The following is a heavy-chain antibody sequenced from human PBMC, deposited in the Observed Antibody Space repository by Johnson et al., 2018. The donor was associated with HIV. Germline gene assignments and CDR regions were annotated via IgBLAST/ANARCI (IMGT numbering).Heavy chain of an antibody. D-gene: IGHD5/OR15-5a*01. Sequence: VLLVESGGGLVQPGGSLRLSCAASGFTVSSNYMSWVRQAPGRGLEWVSFIYSGGSPYYADSVKGRFTISRDNSKNTLFLQMNSLRAEDTAVYYCARDNLRAFDVWGQGTTVTVSS. CDR1: GFTVSSNY. J-gene: IGHJ3*01. CDR3: ARDNLRAFDV. V-gene: IGHV3-66*01. CDR2: IYSGGSP.